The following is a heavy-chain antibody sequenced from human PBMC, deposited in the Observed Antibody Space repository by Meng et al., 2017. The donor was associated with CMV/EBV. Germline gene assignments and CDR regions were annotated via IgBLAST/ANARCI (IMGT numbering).Heavy chain of an antibody. CDR3: ARGFTGVLLWFGESLGWFDP. D-gene: IGHD3-10*01. CDR1: GGSISSGDYY. Sequence: QVQLKGCGPGLGKPSQTLSLTCTVSGGSISSGDYYWSWIRQPPGKGLEWIGYIYYSGSTYYNPSLKSRVTISVDTSKNQFSLKLSSVTAADTAVYYCARGFTGVLLWFGESLGWFDPWGQGTLVTASS. CDR2: IYYSGST. V-gene: IGHV4-30-4*08. J-gene: IGHJ5*02.